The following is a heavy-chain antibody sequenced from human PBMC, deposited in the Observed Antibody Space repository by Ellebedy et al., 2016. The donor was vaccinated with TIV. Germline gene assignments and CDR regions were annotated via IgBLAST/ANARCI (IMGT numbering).Heavy chain of an antibody. D-gene: IGHD1-26*01. Sequence: GESLKISCAASGFSFSSYRMNWVRQAPGKGLEWVSLISSSSTTIYYADSVKGRYTISRDNAKNSLYLQMNSLRVEDTAVYYCARAPSSGSYYVQHWGQGTLVTVSS. CDR2: ISSSSTTI. CDR1: GFSFSSYR. J-gene: IGHJ1*01. CDR3: ARAPSSGSYYVQH. V-gene: IGHV3-48*04.